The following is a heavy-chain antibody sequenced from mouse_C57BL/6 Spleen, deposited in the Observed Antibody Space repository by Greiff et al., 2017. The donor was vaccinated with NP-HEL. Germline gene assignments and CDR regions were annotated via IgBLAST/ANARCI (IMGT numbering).Heavy chain of an antibody. Sequence: EVKLVESGGDLVKPGGSLKLSCAASGFTFSSYGMSWVRQTPDKRLEWVATISSGGSYTYYPDSVKGRFTISRDNAKNTLYLQMSSLKSEDTAMYYCARHLLSGYYYAMDYWGQGTSVTVSS. CDR1: GFTFSSYG. D-gene: IGHD2-10*01. J-gene: IGHJ4*01. V-gene: IGHV5-6*01. CDR2: ISSGGSYT. CDR3: ARHLLSGYYYAMDY.